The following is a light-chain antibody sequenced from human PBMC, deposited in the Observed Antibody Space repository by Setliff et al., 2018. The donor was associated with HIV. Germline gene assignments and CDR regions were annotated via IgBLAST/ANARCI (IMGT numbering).Light chain of an antibody. CDR2: EVD. J-gene: IGLJ3*02. CDR3: CSYGSGDIWV. Sequence: QSALTQPASVSGSPGQSITISCTGSRSDVGNTLSVSWYQQNVGEVPKLLIYEVDRRHSGISHRFSGSKSANTASLTISGLQVEDEADYYCCSYGSGDIWVFGGGTKVTVL. V-gene: IGLV2-23*02. CDR1: RSDVGNTLS.